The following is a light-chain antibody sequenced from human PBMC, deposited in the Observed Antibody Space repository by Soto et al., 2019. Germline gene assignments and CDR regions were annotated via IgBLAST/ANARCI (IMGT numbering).Light chain of an antibody. Sequence: VLTQPPSVSGAPGQRVTISCTGSSSNFGAGYDVHWYQQLPGTAPKLLIYGNSNRPSGVPDRFSGSKSGTSASLAITGLQAEDEADYYCQSYDSSLSGWVFGGGTKVTVL. CDR2: GNS. CDR1: SSNFGAGYD. V-gene: IGLV1-40*01. CDR3: QSYDSSLSGWV. J-gene: IGLJ3*02.